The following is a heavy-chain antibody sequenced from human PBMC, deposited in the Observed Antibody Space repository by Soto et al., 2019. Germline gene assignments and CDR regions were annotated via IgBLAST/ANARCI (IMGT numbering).Heavy chain of an antibody. J-gene: IGHJ5*02. V-gene: IGHV1-8*01. D-gene: IGHD6-19*01. CDR1: GYTFTSYD. CDR3: ARVKASGWLNWFDP. CDR2: MNPNSANT. Sequence: ASVKVSCKASGYTFTSYDINWVRQATGQGLEWMGWMNPNSANTGYAQKFQGRVTMTRNTSISTAYMELSSLRSEDTAVYYCARVKASGWLNWFDPWGQGTLVTVSS.